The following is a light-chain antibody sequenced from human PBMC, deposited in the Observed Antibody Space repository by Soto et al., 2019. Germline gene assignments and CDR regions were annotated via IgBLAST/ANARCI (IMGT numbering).Light chain of an antibody. J-gene: IGLJ2*01. Sequence: QSVLTQPPSVSAAPGQTVTISCSGRSSNIGNNYVFWYQQLPGTAPKLLIYDNDKRPSGIPDRFSGSKSGTSATLGITGLQTGDEADYYCATWDRSLSVGVFGGGTKLTVL. CDR2: DND. CDR3: ATWDRSLSVGV. CDR1: SSNIGNNY. V-gene: IGLV1-51*01.